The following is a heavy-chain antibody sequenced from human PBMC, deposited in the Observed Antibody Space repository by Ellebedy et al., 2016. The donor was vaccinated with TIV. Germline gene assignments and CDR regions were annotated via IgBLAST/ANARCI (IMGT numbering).Heavy chain of an antibody. J-gene: IGHJ6*02. V-gene: IGHV4-59*01. CDR2: IYYSGST. CDR3: ARDRTRLVGPGVYYYYGMDV. D-gene: IGHD3-9*01. Sequence: SETLSLXXTVSGGSISSYYWSWIRQPPGKGLEWIGYIYYSGSTNYNPSLKSRVPISVDTSKNQFSLKLSSVTAADTAVYYCARDRTRLVGPGVYYYYGMDVWGQGTTVTVSS. CDR1: GGSISSYY.